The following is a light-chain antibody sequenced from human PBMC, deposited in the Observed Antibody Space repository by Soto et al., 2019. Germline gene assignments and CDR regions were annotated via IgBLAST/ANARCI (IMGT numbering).Light chain of an antibody. CDR1: SSDLGVYNY. V-gene: IGLV2-14*01. CDR2: EVS. Sequence: QSVLTQPASVSGSPGQSITISCTGTSSDLGVYNYVSWYQHHPGKAPKLIIYEVSNRPSGVSNRFSGSSSDNTASLTISGLLPDDEADYYCSSYTTSSTPSDVFGTGTKLTVL. J-gene: IGLJ1*01. CDR3: SSYTTSSTPSDV.